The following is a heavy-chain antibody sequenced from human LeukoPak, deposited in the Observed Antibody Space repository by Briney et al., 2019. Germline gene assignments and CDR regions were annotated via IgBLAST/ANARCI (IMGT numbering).Heavy chain of an antibody. V-gene: IGHV3-48*01. CDR3: ARDRCRSTSFTYCFDY. J-gene: IGHJ4*02. CDR1: GFTFSSYS. D-gene: IGHD2-2*01. CDR2: ISSSSSTI. Sequence: GGSLRLSCAASGFTFSSYSMNWVRQAPGKGLEWVSYISSSSSTIYYADSVKGRFTISRDNAKNSLYLQMNSLRAEDTAVYYCARDRCRSTSFTYCFDYWGQGTLVTVSS.